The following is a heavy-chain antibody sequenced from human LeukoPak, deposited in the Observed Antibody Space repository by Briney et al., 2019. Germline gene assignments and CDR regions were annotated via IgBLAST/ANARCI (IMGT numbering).Heavy chain of an antibody. CDR2: IKKDGSEE. D-gene: IGHD1-14*01. V-gene: IGHV3-7*01. CDR3: ARSNPNRNALDL. Sequence: GGSLRLSCAASGLTLNSYLMSWVRQAPERGLEWVANIKKDGSEESYLDSVKGRFTVSRDNAKNSLFLQMNSLRGEDTAVYYCARSNPNRNALDLWGQGTMVTISS. J-gene: IGHJ3*01. CDR1: GLTLNSYL.